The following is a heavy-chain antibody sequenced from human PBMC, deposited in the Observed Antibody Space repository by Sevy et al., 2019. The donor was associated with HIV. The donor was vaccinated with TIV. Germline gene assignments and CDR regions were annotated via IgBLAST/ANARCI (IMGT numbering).Heavy chain of an antibody. J-gene: IGHJ6*02. V-gene: IGHV3-21*01. CDR1: GFTFSNYN. CDR2: ISSSSGSI. Sequence: GGSLRLSCAASGFTFSNYNMTWVRQAPGKGLEWVSFISSSSGSIYYADSLKGRFTISRDNAKNSLYLQMNSLRAEDTAVYDCARDRDRIVKNKYYYYGMDVWGQGTTVTVSS. D-gene: IGHD3-22*01. CDR3: ARDRDRIVKNKYYYYGMDV.